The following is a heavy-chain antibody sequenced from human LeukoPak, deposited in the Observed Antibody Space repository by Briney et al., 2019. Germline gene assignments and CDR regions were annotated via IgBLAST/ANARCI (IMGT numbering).Heavy chain of an antibody. D-gene: IGHD6-19*01. CDR2: ISGSCGST. CDR1: GFTFINSA. CDR3: VKGFGSSGWYPFDY. V-gene: IGHV3-23*01. Sequence: PGWSLRLSCAASGFTFINSAMSWVRQAPGTALKGVSTISGSCGSTYYADSVKGRFTISRDNSKSTLYLQMNSLRAEDAAVYYCVKGFGSSGWYPFDYWGQGTLVTVSS. J-gene: IGHJ4*02.